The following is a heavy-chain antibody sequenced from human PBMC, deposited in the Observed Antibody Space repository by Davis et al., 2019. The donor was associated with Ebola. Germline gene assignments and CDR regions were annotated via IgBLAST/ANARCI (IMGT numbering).Heavy chain of an antibody. CDR3: TSLTDPFDF. D-gene: IGHD7-27*01. V-gene: IGHV3-74*03. Sequence: HTGGSLRLSCVVSGLTFSKYSMHWVRQASGKGLVWVSRVSREGNSTAYADSVKGRFTISRDNAKNTLYLQMNSLRVEDTALYYCTSLTDPFDFWGRGTQVTVSS. CDR2: VSREGNST. CDR1: GLTFSKYS. J-gene: IGHJ4*02.